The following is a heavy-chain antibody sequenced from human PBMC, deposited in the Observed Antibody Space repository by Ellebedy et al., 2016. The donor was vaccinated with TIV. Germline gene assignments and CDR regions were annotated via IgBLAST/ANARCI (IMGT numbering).Heavy chain of an antibody. Sequence: AASVKVSCKASGYTFTGYYMHWVRQAPGQGLEWMGWINPNSGGTNYAQKFQGRVTMTRDTSISTAYMELSRLRSDDTAVYYCARDLPIRIAVAGAQHWGQGTLVTVSS. J-gene: IGHJ1*01. V-gene: IGHV1-2*02. CDR1: GYTFTGYY. D-gene: IGHD6-19*01. CDR2: INPNSGGT. CDR3: ARDLPIRIAVAGAQH.